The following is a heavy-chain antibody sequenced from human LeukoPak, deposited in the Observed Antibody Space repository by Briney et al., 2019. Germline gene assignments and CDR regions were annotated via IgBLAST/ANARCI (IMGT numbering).Heavy chain of an antibody. J-gene: IGHJ4*02. V-gene: IGHV3-30-3*01. CDR3: ARDWRGYGDYDGYWDY. CDR1: GFTFSSYA. CDR2: ISYDGSNK. Sequence: GGSLRLSCAASGFTFSSYAMHWVRQAPGKGLEWVAVISYDGSNKYYADSVKGRFTISRDNSKNTLYLQMNSLRAEDTAVYYCARDWRGYGDYDGYWDYWGRGTLVTVSS. D-gene: IGHD4-17*01.